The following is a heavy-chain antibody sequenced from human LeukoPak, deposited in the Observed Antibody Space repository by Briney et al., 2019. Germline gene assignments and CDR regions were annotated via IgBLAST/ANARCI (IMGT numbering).Heavy chain of an antibody. D-gene: IGHD3-16*01. V-gene: IGHV3-21*01. Sequence: PGGSLRLSCAASRFTFSSYSMNWVRQAPGKGLEWVSSISSSSSYIYYADSVKGRFTISRDNAKNSLYLQMNSLRDEDTSVYYCGRGDILITFGGITDWGQGTLVTVSS. CDR3: GRGDILITFGGITD. J-gene: IGHJ4*02. CDR1: RFTFSSYS. CDR2: ISSSSSYI.